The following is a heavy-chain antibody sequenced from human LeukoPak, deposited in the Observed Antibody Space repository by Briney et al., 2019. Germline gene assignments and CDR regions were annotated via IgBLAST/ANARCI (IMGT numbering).Heavy chain of an antibody. D-gene: IGHD6-19*01. Sequence: PSETLPLTCAVYGGSFSGYYWSWIRQPPGKGLEWIGEINHSGSTNYNPSLKSRVTISVDTSKNQFSLKLSSVTAADTAVYYCARSISRLVRGRLFDYWGQGTLVTVSS. J-gene: IGHJ4*02. V-gene: IGHV4-34*01. CDR2: INHSGST. CDR3: ARSISRLVRGRLFDY. CDR1: GGSFSGYY.